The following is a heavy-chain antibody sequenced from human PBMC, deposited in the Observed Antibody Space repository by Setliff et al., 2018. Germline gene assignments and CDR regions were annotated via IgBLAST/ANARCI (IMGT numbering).Heavy chain of an antibody. CDR1: GGTFSNIG. D-gene: IGHD2-15*01. CDR3: AREKVVVVSATSYHYYMDV. J-gene: IGHJ6*03. CDR2: IIPLFGTT. V-gene: IGHV1-69*05. Sequence: GASVKVSCKASGGTFSNIGISWVRQAPGQGLEWMGGIIPLFGTTNYAQEFQGRVTITTDEPTNTAYMELSSLRSEDTAMYYCAREKVVVVSATSYHYYMDVWGKGTTVTVSS.